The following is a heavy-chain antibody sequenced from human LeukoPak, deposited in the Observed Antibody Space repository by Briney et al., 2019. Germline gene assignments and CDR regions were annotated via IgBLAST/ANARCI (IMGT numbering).Heavy chain of an antibody. CDR1: GGSFSGYY. CDR2: INHSGST. Sequence: SETPSLTCAVYGGSFSGYYWSWIRQPPGKGLEWIGEINHSGSTNYNPSLKSRVTISVDTSKNQFSLKLSSVTAADTAVYYCAIALGSYGDYWGQGTLVTVSS. CDR3: AIALGSYGDY. J-gene: IGHJ4*02. V-gene: IGHV4-34*01. D-gene: IGHD1-26*01.